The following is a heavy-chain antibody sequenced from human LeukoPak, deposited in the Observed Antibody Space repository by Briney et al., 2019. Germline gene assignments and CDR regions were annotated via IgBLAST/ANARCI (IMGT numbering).Heavy chain of an antibody. CDR3: SCGGFGELSPYYFDY. CDR1: GFTFDDYA. D-gene: IGHD3-10*01. CDR2: ISWNSGSI. J-gene: IGHJ4*02. V-gene: IGHV3-9*01. Sequence: PGGSLRLSCAASGFTFDDYAMHWVRQAPGKGLEWVSGISWNSGSIGYADSVKGRFTISRDNAKNSLYLQMNSLRAEDTALYYCSCGGFGELSPYYFDYWGQGTLVTVSS.